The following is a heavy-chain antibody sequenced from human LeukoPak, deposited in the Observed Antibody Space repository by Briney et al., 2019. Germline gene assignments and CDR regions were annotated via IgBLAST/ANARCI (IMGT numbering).Heavy chain of an antibody. CDR3: ARGPGGRWLQLAFDY. D-gene: IGHD5-24*01. Sequence: SETLSLTCTVSGGSISSSSYYWGWIRQPPGKGLEWIGSIYYSGSTYYNPSLKSRVIISVDTSKNQFSLKLSSVTAADTAVYYCARGPGGRWLQLAFDYWGQGTLVTVSS. V-gene: IGHV4-39*01. J-gene: IGHJ4*02. CDR1: GGSISSSSYY. CDR2: IYYSGST.